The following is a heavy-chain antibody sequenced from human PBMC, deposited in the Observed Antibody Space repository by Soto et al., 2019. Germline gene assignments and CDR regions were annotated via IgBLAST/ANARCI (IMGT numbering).Heavy chain of an antibody. J-gene: IGHJ4*02. V-gene: IGHV3-11*01. CDR1: GFTFSDYY. CDR2: ISSSGSTI. D-gene: IGHD6-19*01. Sequence: GGSLRLSCAASGFTFSDYYMSWIRQAPGKGLEWVSYISSSGSTIYYADSVKGRFTISRDDAKNSLYLQMNSLRAEDTAVYYCASEAVAGPEVDYWGQGTLVTVSS. CDR3: ASEAVAGPEVDY.